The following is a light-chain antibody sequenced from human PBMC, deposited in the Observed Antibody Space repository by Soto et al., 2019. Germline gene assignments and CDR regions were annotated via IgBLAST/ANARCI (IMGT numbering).Light chain of an antibody. CDR3: QQYNRYSHT. V-gene: IGKV1-5*01. CDR1: QSISSW. J-gene: IGKJ2*01. Sequence: DIQMTQSPSTLSASVGDRVTITCRASQSISSWLAWYQQKPGKAPKLLIYDASSLESGVPSRFSGSGSGTEFTITISSLQPDDFAPYYCQQYNRYSHTFGQGTKLEIK. CDR2: DAS.